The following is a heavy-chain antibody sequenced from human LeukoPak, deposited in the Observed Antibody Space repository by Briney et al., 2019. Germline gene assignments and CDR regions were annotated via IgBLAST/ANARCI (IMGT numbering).Heavy chain of an antibody. CDR1: GGSISSYY. J-gene: IGHJ5*02. CDR2: IYYSGST. Sequence: SETLSLTCTVSGGSISSYYWSWIRQPPGKGLEWIGYIYYSGSTNYNPSLKSRVTISVDTSKNQFSLKLSSVTAADTAVYYCARGRLRWSKYNWFDPWGQGTLVTVSS. D-gene: IGHD4-23*01. V-gene: IGHV4-59*01. CDR3: ARGRLRWSKYNWFDP.